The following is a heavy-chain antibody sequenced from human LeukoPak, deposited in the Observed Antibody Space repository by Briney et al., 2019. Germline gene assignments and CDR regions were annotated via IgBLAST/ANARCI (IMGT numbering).Heavy chain of an antibody. CDR1: GESFSGYY. CDR2: INHSGIT. V-gene: IGHV4-34*01. CDR3: ARVRRYYYDSSGYYLYYYYYMDV. Sequence: SETLSFTCAVYGESFSGYYWSWIRQPPGKGLEWIGEINHSGITNYNPSLKSRVTISVDTSKNQFSLKLSSVTAADTAVYYCARVRRYYYDSSGYYLYYYYYMDVWGKGTTVTVSS. J-gene: IGHJ6*03. D-gene: IGHD3-22*01.